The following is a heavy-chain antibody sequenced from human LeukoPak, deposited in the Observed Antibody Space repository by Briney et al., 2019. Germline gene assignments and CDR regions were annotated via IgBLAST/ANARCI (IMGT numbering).Heavy chain of an antibody. Sequence: GRSLRLSCAASGFTFSSYAMYWVRQAPGKGLEWVAVISYDGSNKHYADSVKGRFTISRDNSKNTLYLQMNSLRAEDTVVYYCAKLGYDILTGSFDYWGQGTLVTVSS. CDR2: ISYDGSNK. D-gene: IGHD3-9*01. CDR3: AKLGYDILTGSFDY. CDR1: GFTFSSYA. V-gene: IGHV3-30*04. J-gene: IGHJ4*02.